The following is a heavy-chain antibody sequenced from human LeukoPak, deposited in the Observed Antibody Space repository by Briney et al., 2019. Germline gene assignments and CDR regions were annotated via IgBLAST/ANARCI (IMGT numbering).Heavy chain of an antibody. Sequence: PGGSPRLSCAASGFTFSSYAMSWVRHAPGKGLEWVSAISGNGGSTYYADSVKGRFTISRDNSKNTLYLQMNSLRAEDTAVYYCAKDLGFYDSSGYRLTNDAFDIWGQGTMVTVSS. V-gene: IGHV3-23*01. D-gene: IGHD3-22*01. CDR3: AKDLGFYDSSGYRLTNDAFDI. CDR1: GFTFSSYA. J-gene: IGHJ3*02. CDR2: ISGNGGST.